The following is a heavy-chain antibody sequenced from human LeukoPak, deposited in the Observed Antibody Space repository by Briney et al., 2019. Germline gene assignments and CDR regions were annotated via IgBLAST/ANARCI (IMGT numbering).Heavy chain of an antibody. CDR3: ARVYGSGFNWFDP. V-gene: IGHV1-2*02. Sequence: ASVKVSCKPSGYTFTGDYMHWVRQAPGQGLEWMGWINPNSGGTNYAQKFQGRVTMTRDTSISTAYMELSRLRSDDTAVYYCARVYGSGFNWFDPWGQGTLVTVSS. J-gene: IGHJ5*02. D-gene: IGHD3-10*01. CDR1: GYTFTGDY. CDR2: INPNSGGT.